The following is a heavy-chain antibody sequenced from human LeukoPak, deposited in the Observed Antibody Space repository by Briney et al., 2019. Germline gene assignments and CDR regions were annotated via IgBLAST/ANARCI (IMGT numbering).Heavy chain of an antibody. CDR3: ARLIPQKWELPGKWFDP. J-gene: IGHJ5*02. Sequence: SVKVSCKASGGTFSSYAISWVRQAPGQGLEWMGGIVPIFGTANYAQKFQGRVTITADESTSTAYMELSSLRSDDTAVYYCARLIPQKWELPGKWFDPWGQGTLVTVSS. V-gene: IGHV1-69*01. D-gene: IGHD1-26*01. CDR2: IVPIFGTA. CDR1: GGTFSSYA.